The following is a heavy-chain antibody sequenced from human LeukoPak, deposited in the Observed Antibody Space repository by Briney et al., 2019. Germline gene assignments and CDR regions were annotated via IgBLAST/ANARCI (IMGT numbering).Heavy chain of an antibody. CDR3: ARGYSSSSVLAN. CDR2: IYYSGST. V-gene: IGHV4-59*01. Sequence: KPSETLSLTCTVSGGSISSYYWSWIRQPPGKGLEWIGYIYYSGSTNYNPSPKSRVTISVDTSKNQFSLKLSSVTAADTAVYYCARGYSSSSVLANWGQGTLVTVSS. CDR1: GGSISSYY. D-gene: IGHD6-6*01. J-gene: IGHJ4*02.